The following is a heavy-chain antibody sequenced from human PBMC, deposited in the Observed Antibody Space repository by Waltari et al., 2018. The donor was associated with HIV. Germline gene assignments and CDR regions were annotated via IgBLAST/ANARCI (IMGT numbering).Heavy chain of an antibody. CDR2: IKQDGSES. CDR1: GFTFSDYW. V-gene: IGHV3-7*03. Sequence: EEQLVESGGGLVQPGGSLRLSCAASGFTFSDYWMTWVRQAQGKGLGGVAHIKQDGSESYYVDSVKGRFTISRDFSNNTLFLQMNNLRADDTAVYFCAKSMRDLRPSAFDVWGQGTMVAISS. D-gene: IGHD2-8*01. J-gene: IGHJ3*01. CDR3: AKSMRDLRPSAFDV.